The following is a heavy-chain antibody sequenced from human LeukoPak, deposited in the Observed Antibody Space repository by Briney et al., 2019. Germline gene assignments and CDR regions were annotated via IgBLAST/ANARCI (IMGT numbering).Heavy chain of an antibody. CDR3: ARGRDSGSYFPLDAFDI. Sequence: ASVKVSCKASGYTFTSYGISWVRQAPGQGLEWMGCISAYNGNTNYAQKFQGRVTMTRDTSISTAYMELSRLRSDDTAVYYCARGRDSGSYFPLDAFDIWGQGTMVTVSS. CDR1: GYTFTSYG. J-gene: IGHJ3*02. CDR2: ISAYNGNT. V-gene: IGHV1-18*01. D-gene: IGHD1-26*01.